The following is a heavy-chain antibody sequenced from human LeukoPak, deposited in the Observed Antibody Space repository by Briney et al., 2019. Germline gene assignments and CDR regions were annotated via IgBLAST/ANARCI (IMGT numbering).Heavy chain of an antibody. CDR1: GFTFRKYA. CDR2: VSGDGQRT. Sequence: PGGSLRLSCAASGFTFRKYAMNWVRQTPGKGLQWVSAVSGDGQRTFYADSVKGRFTIFRDNSMNTLSLQMNSLRVEDTAVYYCAKEQDTLLVLSHFDSWGQGILVTVSA. V-gene: IGHV3-23*01. D-gene: IGHD2-2*02. J-gene: IGHJ4*02. CDR3: AKEQDTLLVLSHFDS.